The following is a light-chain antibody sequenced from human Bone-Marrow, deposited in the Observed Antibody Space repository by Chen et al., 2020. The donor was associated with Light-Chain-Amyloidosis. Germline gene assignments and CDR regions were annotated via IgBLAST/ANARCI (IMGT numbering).Light chain of an antibody. CDR1: QSLLHSNGHTY. Sequence: DIVLTQSPLALPVTPGEPASISCRSSQSLLHSNGHTYLDWYLQKPGQSPQVLIYLGSERASGGPDRLRGSGSGADVTLKISRVEAEDVGVYYCMQALQTPLTFGGGTKLEIK. CDR2: LGS. CDR3: MQALQTPLT. V-gene: IGKV2-28*01. J-gene: IGKJ4*01.